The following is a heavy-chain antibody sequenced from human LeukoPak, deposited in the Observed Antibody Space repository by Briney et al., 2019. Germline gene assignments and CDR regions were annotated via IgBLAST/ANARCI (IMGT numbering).Heavy chain of an antibody. J-gene: IGHJ3*02. D-gene: IGHD3-22*01. CDR3: ARAGGPSSGYYRKVSPDAFDI. CDR2: IVVGSGNT. CDR1: GFTFTSSA. Sequence: SVKVSCKASGFTFTSSAVQWVRQARGQRLEWIGWIVVGSGNTNYAQKFQERVTITRDMSTSTAYMELSSLRAEDTAVYYCARAGGPSSGYYRKVSPDAFDIWGQGTMVTVSS. V-gene: IGHV1-58*01.